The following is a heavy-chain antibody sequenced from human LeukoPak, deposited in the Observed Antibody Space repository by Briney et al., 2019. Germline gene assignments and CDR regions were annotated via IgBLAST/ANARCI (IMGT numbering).Heavy chain of an antibody. D-gene: IGHD1-26*01. CDR3: TKDRWELPKRSYMDV. Sequence: GGSLRLSCVASGFTLSSYAMSWVRQAPGKGLEWVSGISGSGVSGAGTYYADSVKGRFTISRDNSKNTLYLQMNSLRAEDTAEYYCTKDRWELPKRSYMDVWGKGTTVTVSS. CDR1: GFTLSSYA. V-gene: IGHV3-23*01. CDR2: ISGSGVSGAGT. J-gene: IGHJ6*03.